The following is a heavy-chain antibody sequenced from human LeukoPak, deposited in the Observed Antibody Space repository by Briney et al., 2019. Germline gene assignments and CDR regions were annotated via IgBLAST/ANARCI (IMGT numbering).Heavy chain of an antibody. V-gene: IGHV3-7*01. J-gene: IGHJ3*01. CDR3: ARPAYTAAYDL. Sequence: GGSLRLSCAASGFIFSTYWMMWARQAPGKGLEWVANMKGDGSEIHYVDSVKGRFTISRDNARNSLFFQMNGLRPEDTAVYYCARPAYTAAYDLWGQGTMVTVSS. CDR2: MKGDGSEI. D-gene: IGHD3-16*01. CDR1: GFIFSTYW.